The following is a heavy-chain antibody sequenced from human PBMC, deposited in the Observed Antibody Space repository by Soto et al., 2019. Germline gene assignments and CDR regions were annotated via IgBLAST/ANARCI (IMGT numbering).Heavy chain of an antibody. D-gene: IGHD4-17*01. J-gene: IGHJ1*01. CDR1: GGSISNSDYY. Sequence: SETLSLTCSVSGGSISNSDYYWSWIRQPPGKGLEWIGYIYYSGTTYYSPSLKSRVAISVDTSKSKFSLKLTSATAADTAVYYCARATVITRRIDSWGQGTTVTVSS. CDR3: ARATVITRRIDS. V-gene: IGHV4-30-4*01. CDR2: IYYSGTT.